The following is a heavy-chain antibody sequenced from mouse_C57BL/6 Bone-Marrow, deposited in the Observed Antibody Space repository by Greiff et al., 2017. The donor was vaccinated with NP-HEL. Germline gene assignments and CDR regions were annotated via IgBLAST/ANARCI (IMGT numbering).Heavy chain of an antibody. CDR1: GFTFSDYG. V-gene: IGHV5-17*01. CDR3: ARIGSSYWYFDV. Sequence: EVKLMESGGGLVKPGGSLKLSCAASGFTFSDYGMHWVRQAPEKGLEWVAYISSGSSTIYYADTVKGRFTISRDNAKNTLLLQMTSLRSEDTAMYYCARIGSSYWYFDVWGTGTTVTVSS. J-gene: IGHJ1*03. D-gene: IGHD1-1*01. CDR2: ISSGSSTI.